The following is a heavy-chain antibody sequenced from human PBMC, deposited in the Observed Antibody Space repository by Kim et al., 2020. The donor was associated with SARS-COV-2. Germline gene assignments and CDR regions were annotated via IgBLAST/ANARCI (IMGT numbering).Heavy chain of an antibody. V-gene: IGHV3-74*01. CDR2: IKSDATST. D-gene: IGHD3-16*02. Sequence: GGSLRLSCAASGDYQCMHWVRQVPGKRLEWIARIKSDATSTAYAGSVKGRFIISRDNAKTTLFLQMNSLRPEDTARYVCATSWGGGGIVDWGPGTLVTVTS. CDR3: ATSWGGGGIVD. J-gene: IGHJ1*01. CDR1: GDYQC.